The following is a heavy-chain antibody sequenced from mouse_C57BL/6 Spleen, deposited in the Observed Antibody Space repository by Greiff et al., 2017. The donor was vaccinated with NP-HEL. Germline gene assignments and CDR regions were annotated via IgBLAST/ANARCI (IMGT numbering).Heavy chain of an antibody. D-gene: IGHD2-3*01. V-gene: IGHV1-64*01. CDR1: GYTFTSYW. J-gene: IGHJ2*01. CDR2: IHPYSGST. Sequence: QVQLQQPGAELVKPGASVKLSCKASGYTFTSYWMHWVKQRPGQGLEWIGMIHPYSGSTDYNEKFKNKATLTVDKSSSTAYMQLSSLTSEDSAVYYCARGLLGGFDYWGQGTTLTVSS. CDR3: ARGLLGGFDY.